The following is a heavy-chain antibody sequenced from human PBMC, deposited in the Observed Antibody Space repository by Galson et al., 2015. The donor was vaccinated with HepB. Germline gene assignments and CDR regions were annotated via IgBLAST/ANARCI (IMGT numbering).Heavy chain of an antibody. CDR1: GYTFTGYY. CDR3: AREKPGSYHMIGPAFDI. Sequence: SGAEVKKPGESLKISCKASGYTFTGYYMHWVRQAPGQGLEWMGWINPNSGGTNYAQKFQGRVTMTRDTSISTAYMELSRLRSDDTAVYYCAREKPGSYHMIGPAFDIWGQGTMVTVSS. J-gene: IGHJ3*02. D-gene: IGHD1-26*01. CDR2: INPNSGGT. V-gene: IGHV1-2*02.